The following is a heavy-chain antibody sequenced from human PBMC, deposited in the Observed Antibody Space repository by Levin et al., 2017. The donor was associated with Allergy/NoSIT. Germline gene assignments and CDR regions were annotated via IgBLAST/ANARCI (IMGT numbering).Heavy chain of an antibody. Sequence: GGSLRLSCAASGFTLTTYGMSWVRQAPGKGLEWVSGISGSGGSTYYADSVKGRFTISRDNSKNTVFFQMNSLRAEDTGVYYCARQALGRTDREDAFDIWGQGTMVTVSP. J-gene: IGHJ3*02. V-gene: IGHV3-23*01. CDR2: ISGSGGST. D-gene: IGHD7-27*01. CDR1: GFTLTTYG. CDR3: ARQALGRTDREDAFDI.